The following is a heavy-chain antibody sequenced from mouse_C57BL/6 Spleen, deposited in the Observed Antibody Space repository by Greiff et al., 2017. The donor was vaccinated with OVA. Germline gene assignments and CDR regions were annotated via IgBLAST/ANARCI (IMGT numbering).Heavy chain of an antibody. Sequence: VQLQQSGPELVKPGASVKMSCKASGYTFTDYNMHWVKQSHGKSLEWIGYINPNNGGTSYNQKFKGTATLTVNKSSSTVYMELRSLTSEDSAVYYCAPLSQKGAIDYWGQGTSVTVSS. CDR3: APLSQKGAIDY. J-gene: IGHJ4*01. CDR1: GYTFTDYN. V-gene: IGHV1-22*01. CDR2: INPNNGGT. D-gene: IGHD2-3*01.